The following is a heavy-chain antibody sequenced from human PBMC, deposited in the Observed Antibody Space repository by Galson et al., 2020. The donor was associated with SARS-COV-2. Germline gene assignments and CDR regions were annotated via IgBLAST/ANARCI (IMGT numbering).Heavy chain of an antibody. D-gene: IGHD5-18*01. CDR2: FYYSGRT. V-gene: IGHV4-61*01. CDR1: GGSVSSGSYY. J-gene: IGHJ4*02. CDR3: ASEVSYGPGRHDS. Sequence: ASETLSLTCTVSGGSVSSGSYYWSWIRQPPGKGLEWIGYFYYSGRTRYNPSLNSRVTISADTPKNQFSLNLSSVTAADTAVYYCASEVSYGPGRHDSWGQGTLVTVSS.